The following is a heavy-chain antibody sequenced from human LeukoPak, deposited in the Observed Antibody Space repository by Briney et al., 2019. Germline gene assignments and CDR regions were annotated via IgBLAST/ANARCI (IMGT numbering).Heavy chain of an antibody. CDR2: IWYDGSTK. J-gene: IGHJ6*02. CDR3: ARDSGSRDSSGYYAYYYYGMDV. CDR1: GFTFSSYG. V-gene: IGHV3-33*01. D-gene: IGHD3-22*01. Sequence: GGSLRLSCAASGFTFSSYGMHWVRQAPGKGLEWVADIWYDGSTKYYADSVKGRFTISRDNSKNTLYLQMNSLRAEDTAVYYCARDSGSRDSSGYYAYYYYGMDVWGQGTTVTVSS.